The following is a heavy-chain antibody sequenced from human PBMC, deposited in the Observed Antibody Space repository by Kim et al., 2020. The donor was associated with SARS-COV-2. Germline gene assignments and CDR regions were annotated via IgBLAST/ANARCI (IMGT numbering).Heavy chain of an antibody. J-gene: IGHJ4*02. D-gene: IGHD2-2*01. CDR3: ARNIGPALDY. Sequence: GSTSYAQKFQGRVTMTRDTSPSTVYMELSSLRSEDTAVYYCARNIGPALDYWGQGTLVTVSS. CDR2: GST. V-gene: IGHV1-46*01.